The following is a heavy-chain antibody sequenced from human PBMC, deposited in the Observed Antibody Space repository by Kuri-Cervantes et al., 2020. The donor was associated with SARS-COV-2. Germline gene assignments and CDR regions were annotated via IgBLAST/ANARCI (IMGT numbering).Heavy chain of an antibody. CDR3: AREGGGTPTIFGVVGAFDI. Sequence: SETLSLTCTVSGGSISSGDYYWSWIRQPPGKGLEWIGYIYYSGSTYYNPSLKSRVTISVDTSKNQFSLKLSSVTAADTAVYYCAREGGGTPTIFGVVGAFDIWGQGTMVTVSS. CDR1: GGSISSGDYY. J-gene: IGHJ3*02. CDR2: IYYSGST. V-gene: IGHV4-30-4*08. D-gene: IGHD3-3*01.